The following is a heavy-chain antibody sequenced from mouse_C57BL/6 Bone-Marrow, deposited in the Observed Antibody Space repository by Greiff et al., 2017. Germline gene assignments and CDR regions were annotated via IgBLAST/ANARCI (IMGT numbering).Heavy chain of an antibody. CDR2: IYPRSGNT. CDR3: ARALYYCGGRTLGY. D-gene: IGHD1-1*01. CDR1: GYTFTSYG. J-gene: IGHJ2*01. Sequence: QVQLQQSGAELARPGASVKLSCKASGYTFTSYGISWVKQRTGQGLEWIGEIYPRSGNTYYNEKFKGKATLTADKSSSTAYMELRSLTSEDSAVYFCARALYYCGGRTLGYWGQGTTLTVSS. V-gene: IGHV1-81*01.